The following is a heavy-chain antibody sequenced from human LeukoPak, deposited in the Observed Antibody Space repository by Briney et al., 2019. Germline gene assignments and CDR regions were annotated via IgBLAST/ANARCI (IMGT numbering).Heavy chain of an antibody. CDR1: GVSISSSNW. Sequence: SGTLSLTCAVSGVSISSSNWWSWVRQPPGKGLEWIGEIYHSGSINYNPSLKSRVTMSIDKSKNQFSLKLSSVTAADTAVYYCARAGSVRGMTTVTTNWFDPWGQGTLLTVSS. V-gene: IGHV4-4*02. J-gene: IGHJ5*02. CDR2: IYHSGSI. D-gene: IGHD4-17*01. CDR3: ARAGSVRGMTTVTTNWFDP.